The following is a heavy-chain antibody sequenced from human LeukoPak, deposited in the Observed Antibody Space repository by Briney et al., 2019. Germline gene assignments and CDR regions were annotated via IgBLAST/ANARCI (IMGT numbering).Heavy chain of an antibody. CDR1: GGSIGSSSYY. V-gene: IGHV4-39*01. CDR3: AREQHHFDY. J-gene: IGHJ4*02. Sequence: SETLSLTCTVSGGSIGSSSYYWGWIRQPPGKGLEWIGSIYYSGSTYYNPSLKSRVTISVDTSKNQFSLKLSSVIAADTAVYYCAREQHHFDYWGQGTLVTVSS. D-gene: IGHD6-13*01. CDR2: IYYSGST.